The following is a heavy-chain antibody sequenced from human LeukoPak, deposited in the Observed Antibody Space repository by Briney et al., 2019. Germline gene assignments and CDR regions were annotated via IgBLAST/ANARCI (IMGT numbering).Heavy chain of an antibody. D-gene: IGHD6-19*01. V-gene: IGHV1-69*13. CDR1: GGTFSSYA. CDR3: ARDGAVAGTYFDY. CDR2: IIPISGTA. J-gene: IGHJ4*02. Sequence: ASVKVSCKASGGTFSSYAISWVRQAPGQGLEWMGGIIPISGTANYAQKFQGRVTITADESTSTAYMELSSLRSEDTAVYYCARDGAVAGTYFDYWGQGTLVTVSS.